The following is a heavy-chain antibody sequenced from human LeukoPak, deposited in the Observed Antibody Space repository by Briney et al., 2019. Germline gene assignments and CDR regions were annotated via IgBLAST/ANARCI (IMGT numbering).Heavy chain of an antibody. D-gene: IGHD3-3*01. CDR3: AKEPKTYYDFWSGYRGGY. CDR2: ISGSGGST. CDR1: GFTFSSYA. Sequence: PGGSLRLSCAPSGFTFSSYAMSWVRQAPGKGREWVSAISGSGGSTSYADSVKGRFTISRDNSKNTLYLQMNSLRAEDTAVYYCAKEPKTYYDFWSGYRGGYWGQGTLVTVSS. V-gene: IGHV3-23*01. J-gene: IGHJ4*02.